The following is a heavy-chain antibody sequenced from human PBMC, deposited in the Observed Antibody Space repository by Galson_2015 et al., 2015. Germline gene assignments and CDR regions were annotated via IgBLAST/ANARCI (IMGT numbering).Heavy chain of an antibody. CDR2: ISYDGSNK. Sequence: SLRLSCAASGFTFSSYAMHWVRQAPGKGLEWVAVISYDGSNKYYADSVKGRFTISRDNSKNTLYLQMNSLRAEDTAVYYCARDGGYCSGGSCYRGDDFDYWGQGTLVTVSS. V-gene: IGHV3-30*01. D-gene: IGHD2-15*01. CDR1: GFTFSSYA. J-gene: IGHJ4*02. CDR3: ARDGGYCSGGSCYRGDDFDY.